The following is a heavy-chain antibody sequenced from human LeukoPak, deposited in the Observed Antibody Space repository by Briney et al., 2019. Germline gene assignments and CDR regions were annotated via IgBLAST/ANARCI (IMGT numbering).Heavy chain of an antibody. Sequence: SVKVSCKASGGTFSTYAISWVRQAPGQGLEWMGGIIPIFGTANYAQKFQGRVTITADESTSTAYMELSSLRSEDTAMFYCTAPTDYTIGTILTPWYFDLWGRGTLVTVSS. J-gene: IGHJ2*01. CDR1: GGTFSTYA. CDR2: IIPIFGTA. D-gene: IGHD4-23*01. V-gene: IGHV1-69*01. CDR3: TAPTDYTIGTILTPWYFDL.